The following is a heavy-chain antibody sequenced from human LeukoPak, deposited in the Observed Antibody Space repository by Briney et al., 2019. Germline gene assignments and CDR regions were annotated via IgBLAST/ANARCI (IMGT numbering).Heavy chain of an antibody. D-gene: IGHD5-12*01. CDR2: ISYGGPT. V-gene: IGHV4-39*07. J-gene: IGHJ4*02. CDR1: GDSITSRTSF. Sequence: SETLFLTCSVSGDSITSRTSFWGWIRQPPGKGLEWVGSISYGGPTHYNPTLESRVTISRDTSRNQFSLHLSSVTAADTAVYYCAREVVRGAYDALYFDYWGQGTLVTVSS. CDR3: AREVVRGAYDALYFDY.